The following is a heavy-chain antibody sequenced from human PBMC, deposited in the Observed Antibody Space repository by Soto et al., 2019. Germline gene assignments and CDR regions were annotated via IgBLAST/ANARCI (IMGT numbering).Heavy chain of an antibody. Sequence: GASVKVSCKASGYTFTGDYMHWVRQAPVQGLEWMGWINPNSGGTNYAQKFQGWVTMTRDTSISTAYMELSRLRSDDTAVYYCAREPSSYYDFWSGTTRGGMDVWGQGTTVTVSS. CDR1: GYTFTGDY. CDR3: AREPSSYYDFWSGTTRGGMDV. V-gene: IGHV1-2*04. CDR2: INPNSGGT. D-gene: IGHD3-3*01. J-gene: IGHJ6*02.